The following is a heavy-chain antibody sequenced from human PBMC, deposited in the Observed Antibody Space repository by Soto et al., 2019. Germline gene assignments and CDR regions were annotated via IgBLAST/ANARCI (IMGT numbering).Heavy chain of an antibody. CDR1: GFTFDDYG. D-gene: IGHD2-2*02. J-gene: IGHJ4*02. Sequence: EVQLVESGGGVVRPGGSLRLSCAASGFTFDDYGMSWVRQAPGKGLEWVSGINWNGGSTGYADSVKGRFTISRDNAKNSLYLQMNSVRAGDKALYDCARLYTGGWYGPGRYWGQGALVTVSS. CDR2: INWNGGST. V-gene: IGHV3-20*01. CDR3: ARLYTGGWYGPGRY.